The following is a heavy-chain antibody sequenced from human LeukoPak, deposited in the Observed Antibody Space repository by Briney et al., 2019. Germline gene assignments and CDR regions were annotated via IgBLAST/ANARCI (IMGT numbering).Heavy chain of an antibody. J-gene: IGHJ4*02. Sequence: ASVKVSCKASGYTFTSYAMHWVRQAPGQRLEWMGWINAGNGNTKYSQKFQGRVTITRDTSASTAYMELSSLRSEDTAVYYCARERNYYGSGSYPLVMYYFDYWGQGTLVTVSS. V-gene: IGHV1-3*01. CDR1: GYTFTSYA. D-gene: IGHD3-10*01. CDR3: ARERNYYGSGSYPLVMYYFDY. CDR2: INAGNGNT.